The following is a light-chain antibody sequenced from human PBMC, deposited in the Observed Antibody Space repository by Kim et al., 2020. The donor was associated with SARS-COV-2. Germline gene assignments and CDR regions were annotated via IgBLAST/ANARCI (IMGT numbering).Light chain of an antibody. V-gene: IGKV1-39*01. CDR2: AAS. CDR1: QSIRTY. J-gene: IGKJ4*01. Sequence: ASVGDRVTITCRASQSIRTYLNWYQQKPGKAPKLLIYAASSLQSEVPSRFSGSGSGTDFTLTIISLQPEDFATYYCQQSYSNPPTFGGGTKVDIK. CDR3: QQSYSNPPT.